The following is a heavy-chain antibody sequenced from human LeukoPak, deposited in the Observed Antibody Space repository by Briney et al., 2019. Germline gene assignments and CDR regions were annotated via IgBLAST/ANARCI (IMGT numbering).Heavy chain of an antibody. V-gene: IGHV5-51*01. CDR3: ARKYSSTFNWFDP. CDR2: TYPGDSDT. Sequence: GESLKISCKGSGYSFTSYWIGWVRQMPGKGLEWMGITYPGDSDTRYSPSFQGQVTISADKSTSTAYLQWSSLKASDTAMYYCARKYSSTFNWFDPWGQGTLVTVSS. CDR1: GYSFTSYW. J-gene: IGHJ5*02. D-gene: IGHD6-13*01.